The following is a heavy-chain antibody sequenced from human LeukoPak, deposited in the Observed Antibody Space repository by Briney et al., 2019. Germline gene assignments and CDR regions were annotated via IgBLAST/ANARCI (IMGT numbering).Heavy chain of an antibody. CDR2: ISYDGSNK. D-gene: IGHD3-3*01. CDR3: ARGGGYDFWSGYYSYDYGMDV. V-gene: IGHV3-30-3*01. Sequence: PGGSLRLSCAASGFTFSSYAMHWVRQAPGKGLEWVAVISYDGSNKYYADSVKGRFTISRDNSKNTLYLQMNSLRAEDTAVYYCARGGGYDFWSGYYSYDYGMDVWGQGTTVTVSS. CDR1: GFTFSSYA. J-gene: IGHJ6*02.